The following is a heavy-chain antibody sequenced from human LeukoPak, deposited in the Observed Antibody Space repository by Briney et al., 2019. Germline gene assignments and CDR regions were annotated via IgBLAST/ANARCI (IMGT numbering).Heavy chain of an antibody. D-gene: IGHD3-10*01. V-gene: IGHV3-48*01. J-gene: IGHJ4*02. CDR2: ISSSSSTI. CDR3: ARGLDYYGSGSYPLFN. CDR1: GFTFSSYS. Sequence: PGGSLRLSCAASGFTFSSYSMNWVHQAPGKGLEWVSYISSSSSTIYYADSVKGRFTISRDNAKNSLYLQMNSLRAEDTAVYYCARGLDYYGSGSYPLFNWGQGTPVTVSS.